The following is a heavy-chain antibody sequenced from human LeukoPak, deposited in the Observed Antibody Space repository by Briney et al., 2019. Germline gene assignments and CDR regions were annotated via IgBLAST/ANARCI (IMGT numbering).Heavy chain of an antibody. CDR3: ARDGSIVVVPAAKGYMDF. J-gene: IGHJ6*03. Sequence: GGSLRLSCAASGFTFSSYSMNWVRQAPGKGLEWVSSISSSSSYIYYADSVKGRFTISRDNAKNSLYLQMDSLRAEDTAVYYCARDGSIVVVPAAKGYMDFWGKGTTVTVSS. D-gene: IGHD2-2*01. V-gene: IGHV3-21*01. CDR1: GFTFSSYS. CDR2: ISSSSSYI.